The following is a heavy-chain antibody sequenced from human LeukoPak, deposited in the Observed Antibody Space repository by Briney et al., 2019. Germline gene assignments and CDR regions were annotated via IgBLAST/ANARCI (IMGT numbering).Heavy chain of an antibody. CDR1: GFTFSSYG. Sequence: GGSLRLSCAASGFTFSSYGMHWVRQAPGKGLEWVAVISYDGSNKYYADSVKGRFTISRDNSKNTLYLQMNSLRAEDTAVYYCALIPERYIAVAGSWGQGTLVTVSS. V-gene: IGHV3-30*03. D-gene: IGHD6-19*01. CDR2: ISYDGSNK. J-gene: IGHJ4*02. CDR3: ALIPERYIAVAGS.